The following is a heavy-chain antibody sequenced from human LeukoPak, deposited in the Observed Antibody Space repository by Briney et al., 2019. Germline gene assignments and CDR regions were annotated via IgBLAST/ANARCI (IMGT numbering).Heavy chain of an antibody. Sequence: ASVKVSCKASGYTFNGYYLHWVRQAPGQGLEWMGWINPNSGGTNYAQKFQGRVTMTRDTSISTAYMELSRLRSDDTAIYYCARWMTTVITPDYWGQGTLVTVSS. J-gene: IGHJ4*02. CDR2: INPNSGGT. CDR1: GYTFNGYY. V-gene: IGHV1-2*02. CDR3: ARWMTTVITPDY. D-gene: IGHD4-11*01.